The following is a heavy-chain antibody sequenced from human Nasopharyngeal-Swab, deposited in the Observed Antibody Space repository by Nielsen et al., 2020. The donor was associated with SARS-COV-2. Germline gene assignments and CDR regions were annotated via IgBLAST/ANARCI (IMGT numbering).Heavy chain of an antibody. Sequence: LSLTCAASGFTLNNHGMHWVRQAPGRGLEWVAVISYEGSLKNYADSVKGRFTISRDNSKSTLYLQMHRLRVEDTAVYYCAKRGAFLEILTGYPPIDYWGVGTLVIVSS. V-gene: IGHV3-30*18. CDR1: GFTLNNHG. J-gene: IGHJ4*02. CDR2: ISYEGSLK. CDR3: AKRGAFLEILTGYPPIDY. D-gene: IGHD3-9*01.